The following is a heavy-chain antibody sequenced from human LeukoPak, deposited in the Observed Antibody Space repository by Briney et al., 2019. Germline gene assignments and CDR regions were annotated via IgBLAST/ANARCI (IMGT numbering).Heavy chain of an antibody. Sequence: PGGSLRLSCAASGFTFSDYYMSWSRQAPGKGLEWVSYISSSSSYTNYADSVKGRFTISRGNAKNSLYLQMNSLRAEDTAVYYCARTLGSSLFDYWGQGTLVTVSS. D-gene: IGHD6-6*01. CDR2: ISSSSSYT. J-gene: IGHJ4*02. V-gene: IGHV3-11*06. CDR1: GFTFSDYY. CDR3: ARTLGSSLFDY.